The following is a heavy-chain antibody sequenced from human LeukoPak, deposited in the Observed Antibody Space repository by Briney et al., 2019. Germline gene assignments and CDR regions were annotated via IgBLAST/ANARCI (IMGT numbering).Heavy chain of an antibody. D-gene: IGHD1-26*01. J-gene: IGHJ4*02. CDR3: ARLGATDF. CDR1: GGSISSNSYY. Sequence: PSETLSLTSTVSGGSISSNSYYWGWIRQPPGKGLEWIGSMYYSGSTYYNPSLKSRVTISVDTSKNQFSLKLSSVTAADTAVYYCARLGATDFWGQGTLVTVSS. V-gene: IGHV4-39*01. CDR2: MYYSGST.